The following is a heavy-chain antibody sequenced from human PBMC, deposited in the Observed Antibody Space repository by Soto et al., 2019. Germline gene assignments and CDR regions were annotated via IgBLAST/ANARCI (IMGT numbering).Heavy chain of an antibody. D-gene: IGHD3-16*02. CDR2: IKQDGSEK. CDR1: GFTFSSYW. J-gene: IGHJ6*02. V-gene: IGHV3-7*03. CDR3: ARDVIALYYYYGMDV. Sequence: LRLSCAASGFTFSSYWMSWVRQAPGKGLEWVANIKQDGSEKYYVDSVKGRFTISRDNAKNSLYLQMNSLRAEDTAVYYCARDVIALYYYYGMDVWGQGTTVTVSS.